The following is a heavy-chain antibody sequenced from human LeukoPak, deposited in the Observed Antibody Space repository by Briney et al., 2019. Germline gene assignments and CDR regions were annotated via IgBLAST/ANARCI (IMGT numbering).Heavy chain of an antibody. CDR3: ARAAKSIAGPRFDP. Sequence: SETLSLTCTVSGGAISDYYWSWIRQPPGKGLEWIGYISSTGSTNRNPSLKSRVTLSSDTSKNQFSLKLSSVTAADTAVYYCARAAKSIAGPRFDPWGQGTLVTVSS. V-gene: IGHV4-59*12. CDR1: GGAISDYY. D-gene: IGHD6-6*01. CDR2: ISSTGST. J-gene: IGHJ5*02.